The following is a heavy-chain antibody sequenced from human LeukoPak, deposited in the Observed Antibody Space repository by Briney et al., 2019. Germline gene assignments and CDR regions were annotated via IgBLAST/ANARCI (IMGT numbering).Heavy chain of an antibody. Sequence: SETLSLTCAVYGGSFSGYYWNWIRQPPGKGLEWIGEINHSGSTNYNPSLKSRVTISVDTSKNQFSLKLSSVTAADTAVYYCARGGSTGWSPGLFYYFDYWGQGTLVTVSS. J-gene: IGHJ4*02. V-gene: IGHV4-34*01. CDR3: ARGGSTGWSPGLFYYFDY. CDR2: INHSGST. D-gene: IGHD1-26*01. CDR1: GGSFSGYY.